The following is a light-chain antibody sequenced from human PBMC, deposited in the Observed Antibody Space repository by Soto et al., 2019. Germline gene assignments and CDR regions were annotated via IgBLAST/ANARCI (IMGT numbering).Light chain of an antibody. CDR3: SSYTSSSTL. Sequence: QSALTHPASVSGSPGQSITNSCTGTSSDVGGYNYVSWYQQHPGKAPKLMIYDVSNRPSGVSNRFSGSKSGNTASLTISGLQAEDEADYYCSSYTSSSTLFGGGTQLTVL. CDR2: DVS. V-gene: IGLV2-14*01. J-gene: IGLJ2*01. CDR1: SSDVGGYNY.